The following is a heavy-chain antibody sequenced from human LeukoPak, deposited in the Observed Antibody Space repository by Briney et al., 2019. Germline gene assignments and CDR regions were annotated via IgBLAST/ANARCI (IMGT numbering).Heavy chain of an antibody. CDR1: GYPFTSYD. CDR3: ARVSEWLDYYYYGMDV. J-gene: IGHJ6*02. V-gene: IGHV1-8*01. CDR2: MNPNSGNT. D-gene: IGHD6-19*01. Sequence: GASVKVSFKASGYPFTSYDINWVRQATGQGLEWMGWMNPNSGNTGYAQKFQGRVTMTRNTSISTAYMELSSLRSEDTAVYYCARVSEWLDYYYYGMDVWGQGTTVTVSS.